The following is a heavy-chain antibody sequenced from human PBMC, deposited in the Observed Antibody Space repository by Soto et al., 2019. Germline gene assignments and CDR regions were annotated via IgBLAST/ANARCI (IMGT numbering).Heavy chain of an antibody. Sequence: SETLSLTCAVSGVSISSSNWWSLGRHPPGKGLEWIGEIYHSGSTNYNPSLKSRVTISVDKSKNQFSLKLSSVTAADTAVYYCARAGVATIYPGNNWFDPWGQGTLVTVSS. D-gene: IGHD5-12*01. J-gene: IGHJ5*02. CDR3: ARAGVATIYPGNNWFDP. V-gene: IGHV4-4*02. CDR1: GVSISSSNW. CDR2: IYHSGST.